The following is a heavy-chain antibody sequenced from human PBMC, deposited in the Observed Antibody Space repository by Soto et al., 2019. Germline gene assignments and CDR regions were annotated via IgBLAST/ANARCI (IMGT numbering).Heavy chain of an antibody. J-gene: IGHJ5*02. CDR1: GFSVIIGSDY. V-gene: IGHV4-61*01. CDR2: IYYSGST. D-gene: IGHD5-18*01. Sequence: PAATXALTCTVSGFSVIIGSDYLSWIRQPPGNVLEWIGYIYYSGSTNYNPSLKSRVTISVDTSKNKFSLKLSSVTAADTAVYYCARQLWSGYRYGNITHHWLETWGQATLV. CDR3: ARQLWSGYRYGNITHHWLET.